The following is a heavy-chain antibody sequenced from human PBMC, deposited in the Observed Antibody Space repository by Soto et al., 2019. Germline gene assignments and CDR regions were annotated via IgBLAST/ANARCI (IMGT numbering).Heavy chain of an antibody. V-gene: IGHV4-59*08. J-gene: IGHJ6*02. CDR2: VYYDST. CDR1: GGSISSYY. Sequence: SETLSLTCIVSGGSISSYYWSWVRQPPGKGLEWIGYVYYDSTKYNPSLKSRVTISVDTSKNQFSLRLSSVTAADTALYYCARHVDIDQRGMDVWGQGTTVT. D-gene: IGHD5-12*01. CDR3: ARHVDIDQRGMDV.